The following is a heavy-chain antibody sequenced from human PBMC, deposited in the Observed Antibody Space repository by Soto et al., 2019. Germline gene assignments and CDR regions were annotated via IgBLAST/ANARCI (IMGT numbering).Heavy chain of an antibody. J-gene: IGHJ5*02. D-gene: IGHD2-2*01. V-gene: IGHV3-74*01. CDR3: ARALYCSGTSYLRTYNWFDP. CDR1: GFTFSNYW. CDR2: INSDGTYA. Sequence: EVQLVESGGGLVQPGGSLRLSCAASGFTFSNYWMHWVRQAPGKGLVWVSRINSDGTYASYADSVKGRFTISRDNAKNTLYMQMNSLRADDTAVYHCARALYCSGTSYLRTYNWFDPWGQGTLVTVSS.